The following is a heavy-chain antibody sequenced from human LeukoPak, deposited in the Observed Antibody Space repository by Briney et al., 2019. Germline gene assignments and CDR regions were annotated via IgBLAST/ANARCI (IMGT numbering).Heavy chain of an antibody. CDR1: GFTFSSYS. D-gene: IGHD5-18*01. Sequence: GGSLRLSCAASGFTFSSYSMNWVRQAPGKGLEWVSSISSSSSYIYYADSVKGRFTISRDNAKNSLYLQMNSLRAEDTAVYYCASQAAMVSSPSPDYWGQGTLVTVSS. CDR3: ASQAAMVSSPSPDY. V-gene: IGHV3-21*01. J-gene: IGHJ4*02. CDR2: ISSSSSYI.